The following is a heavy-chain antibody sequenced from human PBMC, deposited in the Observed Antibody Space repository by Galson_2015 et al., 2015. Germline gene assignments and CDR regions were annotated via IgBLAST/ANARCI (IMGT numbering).Heavy chain of an antibody. J-gene: IGHJ4*02. CDR2: IYKPGST. V-gene: IGHV4-59*12. Sequence: ETLSLTCTVSGVSISNYHWNWIRQSPGKGLEWIGYIYKPGSTNYNPSLKSRVTMSLDTSKNQFYLKLTSVTAADTAVYYCARIPIAVAGSWMYYFDYWGQGTLV. CDR1: GVSISNYH. CDR3: ARIPIAVAGSWMYYFDY. D-gene: IGHD6-19*01.